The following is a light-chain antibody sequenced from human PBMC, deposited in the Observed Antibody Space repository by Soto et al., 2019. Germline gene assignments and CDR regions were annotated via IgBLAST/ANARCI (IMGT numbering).Light chain of an antibody. Sequence: EIVLTQSPGTLSLSPGERATLSCRASQSLTNIYFAWYQQKPGRALRLLIDGASTRATGIPDRFSGSGSGTDFTITISRLEPEDVPEYYCQRYETLVTFGQGT. CDR3: QRYETLVT. CDR2: GAS. V-gene: IGKV3-20*01. J-gene: IGKJ1*01. CDR1: QSLTNIY.